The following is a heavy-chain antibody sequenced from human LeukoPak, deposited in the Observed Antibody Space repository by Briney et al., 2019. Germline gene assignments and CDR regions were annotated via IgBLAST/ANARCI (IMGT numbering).Heavy chain of an antibody. CDR1: GYTFTSYF. V-gene: IGHV1-46*01. D-gene: IGHD3-10*01. CDR3: ARDLAYYHGSGNFYSRDY. Sequence: GASVKVSCKASGYTFTSYFMHWVRQAPGQGLEWMGIINPSSGSTNYAQKFQGRVTMTRDTSTSTVYMELSSLRSEDTAFYYCARDLAYYHGSGNFYSRDYWGQGTLITVSS. J-gene: IGHJ4*02. CDR2: INPSSGST.